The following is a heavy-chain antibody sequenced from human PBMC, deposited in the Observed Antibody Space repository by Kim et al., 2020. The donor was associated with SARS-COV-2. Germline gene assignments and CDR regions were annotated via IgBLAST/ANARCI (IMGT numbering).Heavy chain of an antibody. CDR2: INPNSGGT. CDR3: ARGIYGSGIADAFDI. J-gene: IGHJ3*02. D-gene: IGHD3-10*01. V-gene: IGHV1-2*06. Sequence: ASVKVSCKTSGYTFTDYYMQWVRQAPGQGFEWMGRINPNSGGTNYAQKFQGRVTMSRDKSISTAYMELRRLTSDDSAVYYCARGIYGSGIADAFDIWGQGTKVTVSS. CDR1: GYTFTDYY.